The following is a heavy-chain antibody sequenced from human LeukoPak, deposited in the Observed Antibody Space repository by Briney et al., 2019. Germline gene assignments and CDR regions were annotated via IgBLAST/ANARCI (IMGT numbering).Heavy chain of an antibody. J-gene: IGHJ3*02. CDR1: GFTFSSYG. CDR2: IWYDGSNK. V-gene: IGHV3-33*06. CDR3: AKELQVTDYDAFDI. Sequence: GGSLRLSCAASGFTFSSYGMHWVRQAPGKGLEWVAVIWYDGSNKYYADSVKGRFTISRDNSKNTLYLQMNSLRAEDTAVYYCAKELQVTDYDAFDIWGQGTMVTVSS. D-gene: IGHD3-16*01.